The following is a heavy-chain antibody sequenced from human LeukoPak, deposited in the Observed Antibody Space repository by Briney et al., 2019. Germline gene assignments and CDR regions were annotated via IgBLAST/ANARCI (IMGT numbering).Heavy chain of an antibody. CDR1: GYTFTGYY. V-gene: IGHV1-2*02. CDR3: ARLLPPSHRFRNDGSYYFDY. CDR2: INPNSGGT. Sequence: ASVKVSCKASGYTFTGYYMHWVRQAPGQGLEWMGWINPNSGGTNYAQKFQGRVTMTRDTSISTAYMELSRLRSDDTAVYYCARLLPPSHRFRNDGSYYFDYWGQGTLVTVSS. D-gene: IGHD1-1*01. J-gene: IGHJ4*02.